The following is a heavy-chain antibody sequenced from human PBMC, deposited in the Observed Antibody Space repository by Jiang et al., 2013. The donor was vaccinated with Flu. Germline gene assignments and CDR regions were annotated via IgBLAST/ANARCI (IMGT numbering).Heavy chain of an antibody. CDR1: IQLYQLL. D-gene: IGHD3-10*01. V-gene: IGHV5-10-1*01. CDR2: DPSDSYT. Sequence: AEVKKPGESLRISCNGFWIQLYQLLDQLGAPYARERPGVDGKIDPSDSYTNYSPSFQGHVTISADVSISTAYLQWSSLKASDTAIYFCARLTDGSGNSKWFDPWGQGTLVTVSS. CDR3: ARLTDGSGNSKWFDP. J-gene: IGHJ5*02.